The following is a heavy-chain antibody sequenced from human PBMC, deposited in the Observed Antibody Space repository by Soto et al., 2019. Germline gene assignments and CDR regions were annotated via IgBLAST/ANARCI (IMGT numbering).Heavy chain of an antibody. CDR2: IYYSGST. D-gene: IGHD5-18*01. V-gene: IGHV4-59*01. CDR1: SGFISSYY. CDR3: ARGGVQLDRDYYYYLDV. J-gene: IGHJ6*03. Sequence: SGTVWLSVTVASGFISSYYWSWIRQPPGKGLEWIGYIYYSGSTNYNPSLKSRVTISVDTSKNQFSLKLSSVTAADTAVYYCARGGVQLDRDYYYYLDVWGKGTTVTVSS.